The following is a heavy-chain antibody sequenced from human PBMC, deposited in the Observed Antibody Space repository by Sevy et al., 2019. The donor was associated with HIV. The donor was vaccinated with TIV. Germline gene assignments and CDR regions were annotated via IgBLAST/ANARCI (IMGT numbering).Heavy chain of an antibody. V-gene: IGHV4-31*03. Sequence: SETLSLTCTVSGGSISSGGYYWSWIRQHPGKGLEWIGYIYYSGSTYYNPSLKSRVTISVDTSKNQFSLKLSSVTAAHTAMYYCARVAAAAGLNVWGQGTTVTVSS. CDR3: ARVAAAAGLNV. D-gene: IGHD6-13*01. J-gene: IGHJ6*02. CDR1: GGSISSGGYY. CDR2: IYYSGST.